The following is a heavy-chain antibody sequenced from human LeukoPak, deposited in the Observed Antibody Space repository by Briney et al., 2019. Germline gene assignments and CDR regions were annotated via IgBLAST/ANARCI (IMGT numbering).Heavy chain of an antibody. Sequence: GGSLRLSCAASGFTFSSYGMHWVRQAPGKGLEWVAFIRYDGSNKYYADSVKGRFTISRDNSKNTLYLQMNSLRAEDTAVYYCARDSSGSLNGYFDYWGQGTLVTVSS. CDR1: GFTFSSYG. J-gene: IGHJ4*02. CDR3: ARDSSGSLNGYFDY. CDR2: IRYDGSNK. D-gene: IGHD1-26*01. V-gene: IGHV3-30*02.